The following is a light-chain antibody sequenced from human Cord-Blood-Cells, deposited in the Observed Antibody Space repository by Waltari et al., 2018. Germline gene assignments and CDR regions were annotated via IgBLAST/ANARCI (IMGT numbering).Light chain of an antibody. V-gene: IGKV1-39*01. Sequence: DIQMTQSPSSLSASVGDRVTITCRASQSISSYLNWYQQKPGKAPKLLIYAASSLQSGVPSRVSGSGSGTDFTLTISSLQPEEFATYYCQQSYSTLRTFGQGTKLEI. CDR1: QSISSY. CDR2: AAS. CDR3: QQSYSTLRT. J-gene: IGKJ2*01.